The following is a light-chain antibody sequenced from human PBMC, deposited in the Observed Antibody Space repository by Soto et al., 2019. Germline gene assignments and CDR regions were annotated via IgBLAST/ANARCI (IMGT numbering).Light chain of an antibody. CDR3: QQYNSYSAT. Sequence: DIQMTQSPSTLSASVGDRVTITCRASQTINDWLAWYQQKPGKAPKLLIYKASTLESGVPSRFSGSGSGTDFTLTISSLQPDDFATYYCQQYNSYSATFGQGTKVEIK. CDR1: QTINDW. J-gene: IGKJ1*01. CDR2: KAS. V-gene: IGKV1-5*03.